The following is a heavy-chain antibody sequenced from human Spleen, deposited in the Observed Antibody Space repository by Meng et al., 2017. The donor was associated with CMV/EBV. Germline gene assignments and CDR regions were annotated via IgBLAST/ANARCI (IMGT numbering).Heavy chain of an antibody. CDR2: ISSNGGST. J-gene: IGHJ4*02. CDR1: GFTFGSYG. CDR3: ARRWDC. Sequence: ALRLSCAASGFTFGSYGMRWVRQAPGNGLEYVSAISSNGGSTYYAESVKGRFTISRDNSKNTLYLKMGSLRAEDMAVYYCARRWDCWGQGTLVTVSS. V-gene: IGHV3-64*02.